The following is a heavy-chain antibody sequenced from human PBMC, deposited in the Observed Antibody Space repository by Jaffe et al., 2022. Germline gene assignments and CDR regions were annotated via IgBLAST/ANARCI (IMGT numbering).Heavy chain of an antibody. CDR1: GGSISSGSYY. Sequence: QVQLQESGPGLVKPSQTLSLTCTVSGGSISSGSYYWSWIRQPAGKGLEWIGRIYTSGSTNYNPSLKSRVTISVDTSKNQFSLKLSSVTAADTAVYYCARDKCNNSGCTRAFDIWGQGTMVTVSS. CDR3: ARDKCNNSGCTRAFDI. D-gene: IGHD6-19*01. V-gene: IGHV4-61*02. J-gene: IGHJ3*02. CDR2: IYTSGST.